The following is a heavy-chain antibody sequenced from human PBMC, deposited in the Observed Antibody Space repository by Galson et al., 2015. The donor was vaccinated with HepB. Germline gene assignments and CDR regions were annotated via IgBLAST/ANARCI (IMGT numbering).Heavy chain of an antibody. CDR1: GFTFSSYW. J-gene: IGHJ4*02. CDR2: INQDGSEI. Sequence: SLRLSCAASGFTFSSYWMTWVRQAPGKGLEWVANINQDGSEISYVDSMKGRFTISRDNAKNSVYLEMDSLRAEDTAVYYCARDKWFGELLPNYYDYWGQGSLVTVSS. D-gene: IGHD3-10*01. V-gene: IGHV3-7*01. CDR3: ARDKWFGELLPNYYDY.